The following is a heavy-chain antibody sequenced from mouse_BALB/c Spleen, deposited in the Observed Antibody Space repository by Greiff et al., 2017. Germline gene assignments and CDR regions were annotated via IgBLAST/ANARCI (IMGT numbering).Heavy chain of an antibody. V-gene: IGHV5-12-1*01. Sequence: EVQGVESGGGLVKPGGSPKLSCAASGFAFSSYDMSWVRQTPEKRLEWVAYISSGGGSTYYPDTVKGRFTISRDNAKNTLYLQMSSLKSEDTAMYYCARFITSRAMDYWGQGTSVTVSS. CDR3: ARFITSRAMDY. CDR2: ISSGGGST. D-gene: IGHD1-1*01. CDR1: GFAFSSYD. J-gene: IGHJ4*01.